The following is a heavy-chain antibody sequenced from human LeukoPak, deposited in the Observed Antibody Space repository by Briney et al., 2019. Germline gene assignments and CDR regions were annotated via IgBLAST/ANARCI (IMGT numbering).Heavy chain of an antibody. D-gene: IGHD3-22*01. Sequence: SVKVSCKASGGTFSSYAISWVRQAPGQGLEWMGGIIPIFGTANYAQKFQGRVTINAEESTRTAYMELSSLRSEDTAVYYCARDSPTTYYYDSSGYYHFDYWGQGTLVTVSS. V-gene: IGHV1-69*01. CDR2: IIPIFGTA. CDR3: ARDSPTTYYYDSSGYYHFDY. J-gene: IGHJ4*02. CDR1: GGTFSSYA.